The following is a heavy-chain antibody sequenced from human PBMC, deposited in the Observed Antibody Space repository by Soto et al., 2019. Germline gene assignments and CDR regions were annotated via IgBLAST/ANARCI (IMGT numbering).Heavy chain of an antibody. J-gene: IGHJ4*02. CDR1: GYRFSEYA. CDR3: AKTIFGGHSV. D-gene: IGHD3-3*01. V-gene: IGHV3-23*01. CDR2: VTSSAIAT. Sequence: PGGSLRLSCVGSGYRFSEYAMAWIRQAPGKGLEWVTGVTSSAIATYYADSVKGRFTISRNNSLNILYLQMDNLGADDTAVYYCAKTIFGGHSVWGKGIVVTVSS.